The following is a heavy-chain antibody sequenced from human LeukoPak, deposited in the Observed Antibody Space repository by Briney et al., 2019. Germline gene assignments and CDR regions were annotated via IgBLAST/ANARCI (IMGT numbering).Heavy chain of an antibody. V-gene: IGHV3-72*01. CDR2: IRNEANRYTT. J-gene: IGHJ4*02. D-gene: IGHD5-18*01. Sequence: GGSLRLSCAASGLILGGYYMDWVRQATGKGLEWVGRIRNEANRYTTEYAASVEGRFTISRDDSKNSLYLQINSLKTEDTAVYYCTRLRNYGYDFWGQATLVTVSS. CDR3: TRLRNYGYDF. CDR1: GLILGGYY.